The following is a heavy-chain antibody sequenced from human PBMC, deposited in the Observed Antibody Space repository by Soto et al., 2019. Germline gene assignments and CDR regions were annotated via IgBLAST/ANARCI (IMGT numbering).Heavy chain of an antibody. V-gene: IGHV4-34*01. J-gene: IGHJ5*02. Sequence: ETLSLTCSVYGVSFSGYYWSWIRQPPGKGLEWIGEINHSGSTNYNPSLKSRVTISVDTSKNQFSLKLSSVNAADTAVYYCARGQNHRYNRNYWSPTNWFDPWGQGTLVTVYS. CDR2: INHSGST. CDR1: GVSFSGYY. CDR3: ARGQNHRYNRNYWSPTNWFDP. D-gene: IGHD1-7*01.